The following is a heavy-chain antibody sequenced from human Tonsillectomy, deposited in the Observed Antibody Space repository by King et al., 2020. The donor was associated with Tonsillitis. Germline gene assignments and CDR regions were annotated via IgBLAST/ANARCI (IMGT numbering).Heavy chain of an antibody. CDR2: IYYSGST. Sequence: VQLQESGPGLVKPSETLSLTCTVSGGSISSYYWSWIRQPPGKGLEWIGYIYYSGSTNYNPSLKSRVTISVDTSKNQFSLKLSSVTAADTAVYFCARPRGYCSMDVWGRGTTVTVSS. J-gene: IGHJ6*02. CDR1: GGSISSYY. V-gene: IGHV4-59*08. CDR3: ARPRGYCSMDV.